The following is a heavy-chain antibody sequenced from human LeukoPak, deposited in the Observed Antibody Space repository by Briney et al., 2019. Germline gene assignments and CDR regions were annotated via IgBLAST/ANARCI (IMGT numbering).Heavy chain of an antibody. J-gene: IGHJ4*02. V-gene: IGHV4-4*02. Sequence: SETLTLTCAASGGSISTSNWCRCLRQPPERVLEGVGEICLSGWINYAPSLNGRVTMSLDKSSNSLYLHLTTLTAADTALYYCSRESGALGPFGHWGQGTLVIVPS. D-gene: IGHD1-26*01. CDR2: ICLSGWI. CDR3: SRESGALGPFGH. CDR1: GGSISTSNW.